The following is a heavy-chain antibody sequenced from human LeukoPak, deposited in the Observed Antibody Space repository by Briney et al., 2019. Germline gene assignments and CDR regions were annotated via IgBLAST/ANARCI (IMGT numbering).Heavy chain of an antibody. V-gene: IGHV3-48*03. Sequence: GGSLRLSCAASGFTFSSYEMNWVRQAPGKGLEWVSYISSSGSTTYYADSVKGRFTISRDNAKNSLYLQMNSLRAEDTAVYYCARDDYGGNYNWFDPWGQGTLVTVSS. CDR3: ARDDYGGNYNWFDP. J-gene: IGHJ5*02. CDR2: ISSSGSTT. CDR1: GFTFSSYE. D-gene: IGHD4-23*01.